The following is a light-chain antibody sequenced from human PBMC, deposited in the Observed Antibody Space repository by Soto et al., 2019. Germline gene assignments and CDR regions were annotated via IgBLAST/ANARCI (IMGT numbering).Light chain of an antibody. CDR1: SSVVGSYDL. CDR3: CPSAGGGTYV. J-gene: IGLJ1*01. CDR2: EVT. Sequence: QSVLTQPASVSGSPGQSIAISCTGTSSVVGSYDLVSWYQQHPGKAPKLMIYEVTKRPSGVSSRFSGSKSGNTASLTISGLQAEDDADYYCCPSAGGGTYVFGTGTKVTVL. V-gene: IGLV2-23*02.